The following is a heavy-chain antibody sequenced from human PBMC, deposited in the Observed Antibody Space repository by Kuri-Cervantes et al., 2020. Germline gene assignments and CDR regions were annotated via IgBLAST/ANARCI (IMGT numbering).Heavy chain of an antibody. CDR2: INPNSGGT. V-gene: IGHV1-2*02. CDR1: GYTFTGYY. D-gene: IGHD3-22*01. Sequence: ASVKVSCKASGYTFTGYYMHWVRQAPGQGLEWMGWINPNSGGTNYAQKFQGRVTMTTDTSTSTAYMELRSLRSDDTAVYYCARDYYDSSGSSFDYWGQGTLVTVSS. CDR3: ARDYYDSSGSSFDY. J-gene: IGHJ4*02.